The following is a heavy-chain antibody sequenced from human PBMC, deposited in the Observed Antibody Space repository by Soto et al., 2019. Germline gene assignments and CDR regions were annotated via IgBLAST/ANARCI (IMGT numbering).Heavy chain of an antibody. CDR1: GGTISIYA. V-gene: IGHV1-69*13. Sequence: SVKVCCKASGGTISIYAISWVRQAPGQGLEWMGGIIPIFGTANYAQKFQGRVTITADESTSTAYMELSSLRSEDTAVYYCARPTRYYYDSSGQSAWFDPWGQGTLVTVSS. J-gene: IGHJ5*02. CDR3: ARPTRYYYDSSGQSAWFDP. CDR2: IIPIFGTA. D-gene: IGHD3-22*01.